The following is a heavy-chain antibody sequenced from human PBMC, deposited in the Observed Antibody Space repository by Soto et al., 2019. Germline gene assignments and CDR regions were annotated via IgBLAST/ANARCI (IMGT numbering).Heavy chain of an antibody. J-gene: IGHJ4*02. CDR2: ISYDGSNK. CDR3: ARDSKWEPVDS. CDR1: GFTFNTYA. V-gene: IGHV3-30-3*01. D-gene: IGHD1-26*01. Sequence: QVQLVESGGGVVQPGRSLRLSCAASGFTFNTYAMHWVRQAPGKGLEWVAVISYDGSNKYYADSVKGRFTISRDNSKNTLSLELNSVRYEDTDLYYCARDSKWEPVDSWGQGTLVTVSS.